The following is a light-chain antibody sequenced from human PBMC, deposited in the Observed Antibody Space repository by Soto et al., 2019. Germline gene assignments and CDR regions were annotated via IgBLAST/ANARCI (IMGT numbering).Light chain of an antibody. J-gene: IGLJ3*02. CDR2: DND. CDR1: SSNIGKNF. CDR3: GAWDSSLSAGV. Sequence: QSVLTQPPSVSAAPGQTVTISCSGSSSNIGKNFVSWYQQLPGTAPKLLIFDNDNRPSGIPDRFSGSKSGTSATLAITGLQTGDEADYYCGAWDSSLSAGVFGGGTKLTVL. V-gene: IGLV1-51*01.